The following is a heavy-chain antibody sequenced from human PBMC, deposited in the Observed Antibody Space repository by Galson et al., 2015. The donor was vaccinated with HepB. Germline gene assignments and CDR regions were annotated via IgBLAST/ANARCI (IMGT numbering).Heavy chain of an antibody. V-gene: IGHV6-1*01. CDR3: ARDGYLGLVYYFDY. CDR2: TYYRSQWYH. CDR1: GDSVSSDSSA. D-gene: IGHD6-25*01. J-gene: IGHJ4*02. Sequence: AISGDSVSSDSSAWNWIRQSPSRGLEWLGRTYYRSQWYHDYSGSLQSRITINAETSTNQFFLQLDSVTPEDTAVYYCARDGYLGLVYYFDYWGPGILVTV.